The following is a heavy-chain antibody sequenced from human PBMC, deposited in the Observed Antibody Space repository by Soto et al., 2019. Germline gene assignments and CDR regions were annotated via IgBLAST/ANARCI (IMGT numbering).Heavy chain of an antibody. CDR3: ARVIMIFGVANLGSYFDY. D-gene: IGHD3-3*01. CDR2: ISPSNGQT. V-gene: IGHV1-18*01. J-gene: IGHJ4*02. Sequence: QVQLVQSGTEVKKPGASVKVSCKASGYTFSNFGLSWVRQAPGQGLEWMGWISPSNGQTIYAQNFHGRVTMTTDTSTDTAHMEMRSLISDDTAVYYCARVIMIFGVANLGSYFDYWGQGTRVTVSA. CDR1: GYTFSNFG.